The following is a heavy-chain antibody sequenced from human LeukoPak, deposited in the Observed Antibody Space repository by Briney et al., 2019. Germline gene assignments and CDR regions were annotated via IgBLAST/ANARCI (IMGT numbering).Heavy chain of an antibody. J-gene: IGHJ4*02. CDR3: ARHYYHSSGSYSFDY. D-gene: IGHD3-22*01. CDR2: IYSSGST. CDR1: GGSFSDYY. V-gene: IGHV4-59*01. Sequence: SETLSLTCAVYGGSFSDYYWSWIRQPPGKGLEWLGYIYSSGSTNYNPSLESRVTISVDTSKNQFSLKLSSVTAADTAVYYCARHYYHSSGSYSFDYWGQGTLVTVSS.